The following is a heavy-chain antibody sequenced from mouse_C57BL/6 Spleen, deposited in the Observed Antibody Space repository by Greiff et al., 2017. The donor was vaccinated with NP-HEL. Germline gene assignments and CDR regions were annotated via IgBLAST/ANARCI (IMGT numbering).Heavy chain of an antibody. D-gene: IGHD1-1*01. CDR2: IYPGDGDT. Sequence: VQLVESGPELVKPGASVKISCKASGYAFSSSWMNWVKQRPGKGLEWIGRIYPGDGDTNYNGKFKGKATLTADKSSSTAYMQLSSLTSEDSAVYFWARYTPSYVDDYWGQGTTLAVSS. J-gene: IGHJ2*01. CDR3: ARYTPSYVDDY. V-gene: IGHV1-82*01. CDR1: GYAFSSSW.